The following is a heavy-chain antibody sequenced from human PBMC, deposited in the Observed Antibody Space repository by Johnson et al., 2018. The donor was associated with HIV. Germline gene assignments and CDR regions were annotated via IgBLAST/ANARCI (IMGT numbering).Heavy chain of an antibody. J-gene: IGHJ3*02. Sequence: VQLVESGGGLVQPGGSLRLSCAVSGFSVISNYMTWVRQAPGKGLEWVSVIYSGGSTYYADSVKGRFTISIDNSKNTLYLQMNSLRAEDTAVYYCSREFGDLRAFDIWGQGTMVTVSS. CDR3: SREFGDLRAFDI. CDR2: IYSGGST. V-gene: IGHV3-66*01. D-gene: IGHD3-16*01. CDR1: GFSVISNY.